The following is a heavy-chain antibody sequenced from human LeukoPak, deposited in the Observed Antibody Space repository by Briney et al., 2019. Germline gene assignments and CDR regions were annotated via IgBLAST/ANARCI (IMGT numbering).Heavy chain of an antibody. J-gene: IGHJ5*02. Sequence: ASVKVSCKASGYTFTGYYMHWVRQAPGQGLEWMGWMNPNSGNTGYAQKFQGRVTITRNTSISTAYMELSSLRSEDTAVYYCARGRFQGWFDPWGQGTLVTVSS. CDR1: GYTFTGYY. CDR2: MNPNSGNT. CDR3: ARGRFQGWFDP. V-gene: IGHV1-8*03.